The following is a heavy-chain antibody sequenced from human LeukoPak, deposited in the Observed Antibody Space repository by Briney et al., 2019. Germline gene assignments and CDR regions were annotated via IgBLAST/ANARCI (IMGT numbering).Heavy chain of an antibody. J-gene: IGHJ5*02. Sequence: EESLQISCQASGYSFTSSWIGWARQMPGKGLEWMAIINPGDSDTRYSPSFQGQVTISADKSISTVYLQWGSLKASDTAMYYCARQPGAGWFDPWGQGTLVTVSS. D-gene: IGHD3-10*01. V-gene: IGHV5-51*01. CDR2: INPGDSDT. CDR3: ARQPGAGWFDP. CDR1: GYSFTSSW.